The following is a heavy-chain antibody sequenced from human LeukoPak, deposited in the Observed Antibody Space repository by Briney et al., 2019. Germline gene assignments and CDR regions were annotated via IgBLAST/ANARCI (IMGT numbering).Heavy chain of an antibody. CDR3: TRRHYDSSGYHRFDY. J-gene: IGHJ4*02. CDR2: IRSKAYGGTT. Sequence: PGGSLRLSCTASGFSFGDYAMSWVRQGPGKGLEWVGFIRSKAYGGTTEYAASVKGRFTISRDDSKSIAYLQMNSLKTEDTAVYYCTRRHYDSSGYHRFDYWGQGTQVTVSS. V-gene: IGHV3-49*04. D-gene: IGHD3-22*01. CDR1: GFSFGDYA.